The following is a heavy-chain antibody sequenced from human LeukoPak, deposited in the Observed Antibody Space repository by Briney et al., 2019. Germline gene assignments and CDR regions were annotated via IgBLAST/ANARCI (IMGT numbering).Heavy chain of an antibody. J-gene: IGHJ4*02. D-gene: IGHD6-19*01. CDR2: IRYDGSNK. V-gene: IGHV3-30*02. CDR3: AKDPRPGYSSGWYNYFDY. Sequence: GGSLRLSCAASGFTFSSYGMHWVRQAPGKGLEWVAFIRYDGSNKYYADSVKGRFTISRDNSKNTLYLQMNSLRAENTAVYYCAKDPRPGYSSGWYNYFDYWGQGTLVTVSS. CDR1: GFTFSSYG.